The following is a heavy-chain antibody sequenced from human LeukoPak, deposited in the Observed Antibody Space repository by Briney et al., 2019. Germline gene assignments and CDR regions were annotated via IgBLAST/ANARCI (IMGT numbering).Heavy chain of an antibody. V-gene: IGHV1-18*01. J-gene: IGHJ4*02. D-gene: IGHD5-12*01. CDR1: GYTFTSYG. Sequence: ASVKVSCKASGYTFTSYGISWVRQAPGQGLEWMGWISAYNGNTNYAQKLQGRVTMTTDTSTSTAYMELSSLRSEDTAVCFCARGEWLRSPFDYWGQGTLVTVSS. CDR3: ARGEWLRSPFDY. CDR2: ISAYNGNT.